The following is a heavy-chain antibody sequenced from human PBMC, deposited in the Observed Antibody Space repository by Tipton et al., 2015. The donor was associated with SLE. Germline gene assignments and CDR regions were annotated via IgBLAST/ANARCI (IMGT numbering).Heavy chain of an antibody. V-gene: IGHV3-11*04. J-gene: IGHJ3*02. Sequence: SLRLSRAASGFTFSDSYMSWIRQAPGKGLEWVSYISSSGNTIYYADSVKGRFTISRDNAKNSLYLQMNSLRAEDTAVYYCAKDRGYNGSGKDAFDIWGQGTMVTVSS. D-gene: IGHD3-10*01. CDR2: ISSSGNTI. CDR3: AKDRGYNGSGKDAFDI. CDR1: GFTFSDSY.